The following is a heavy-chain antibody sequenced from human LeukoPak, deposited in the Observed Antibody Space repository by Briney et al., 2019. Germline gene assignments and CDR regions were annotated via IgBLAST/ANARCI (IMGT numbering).Heavy chain of an antibody. D-gene: IGHD2-21*02. CDR1: GFTVSSNY. CDR3: AKDPYCGGDCYPVWFDP. J-gene: IGHJ5*02. Sequence: GGSLRLSCAASGFTVSSNYMNWVRQAPGKGLEWVSAISGSGGSTYYADSVKGRFTISRDNSKNTLYLQMNSLRAEDTAVYYCAKDPYCGGDCYPVWFDPWGQGTLVTVSS. V-gene: IGHV3-23*01. CDR2: ISGSGGST.